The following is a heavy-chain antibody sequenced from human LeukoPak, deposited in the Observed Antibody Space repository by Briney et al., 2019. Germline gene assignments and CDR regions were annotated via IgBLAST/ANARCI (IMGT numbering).Heavy chain of an antibody. CDR3: ARSPPWSTSWFPLFDY. Sequence: GGSLRLSCAASGFTFSSYWMSWVRQAPGKGLEWVSVIYSDGRAFYADSVKGRFTISRDSSMNTLFLQMNSLRAEDTAVYFCARSPPWSTSWFPLFDYWGQGTLVTVSS. CDR1: GFTFSSYW. D-gene: IGHD6-13*01. V-gene: IGHV3-66*01. CDR2: IYSDGRA. J-gene: IGHJ4*02.